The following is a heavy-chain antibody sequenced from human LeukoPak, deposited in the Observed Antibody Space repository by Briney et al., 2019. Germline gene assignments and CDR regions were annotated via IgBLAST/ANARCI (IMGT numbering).Heavy chain of an antibody. V-gene: IGHV4-59*12. D-gene: IGHD6-13*01. CDR2: IYYSGGT. Sequence: KPSETLSLTCTVSGGSISSYYWSWIRQPPGKGLEWIGYIYYSGGTNYNPSLKSRVTISVDTSKNQFSLQLNSVTPEDTAVYYCARDDLQLVRRLGGSTEYYYYYYMDVWGKGTTVTVSS. CDR1: GGSISSYY. J-gene: IGHJ6*03. CDR3: ARDDLQLVRRLGGSTEYYYYYYMDV.